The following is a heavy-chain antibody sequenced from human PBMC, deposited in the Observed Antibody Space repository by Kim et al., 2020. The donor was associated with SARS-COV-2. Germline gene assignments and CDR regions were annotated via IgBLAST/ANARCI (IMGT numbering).Heavy chain of an antibody. Sequence: ASVKVSCKASGYTFSKNGIDWVRQAPGERLEWMGWINSGDGNTEYSEKFYDRLTITRDTSASASYLERSRLTSEDSGVYYCARGGPFSGSGSPFDYWGQG. J-gene: IGHJ4*02. V-gene: IGHV1-3*04. CDR2: INSGDGNT. D-gene: IGHD3-10*01. CDR1: GYTFSKNG. CDR3: ARGGPFSGSGSPFDY.